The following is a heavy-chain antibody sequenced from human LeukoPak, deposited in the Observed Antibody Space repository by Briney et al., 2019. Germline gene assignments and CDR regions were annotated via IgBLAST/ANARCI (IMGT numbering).Heavy chain of an antibody. CDR2: ISAYSGDT. D-gene: IGHD2-2*01. J-gene: IGHJ4*02. CDR1: GYTFTSYG. V-gene: IGHV1-18*01. CDR3: ATIRHGGPYQLLPFDY. Sequence: ASVKVSCKASGYTFTSYGISWVRQAPGQGLEWMGWISAYSGDTNYAQKFQGRVTMTEDTSTDTAYMELSSLRSEDTAVYYCATIRHGGPYQLLPFDYWGQGTLVTVSS.